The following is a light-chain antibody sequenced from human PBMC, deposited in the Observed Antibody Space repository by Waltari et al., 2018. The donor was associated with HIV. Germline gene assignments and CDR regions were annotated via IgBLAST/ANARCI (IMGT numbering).Light chain of an antibody. CDR2: ADR. Sequence: SYELTQPPSVSVAPGQTVRVTCSGDKLGEKLVCWYQKNPGQSPLLLIDADRKRPSGIPDRFAASNSGNTATLAISEAQAMDEAVYYCQTWDNNAGVFGGGTKLTVL. CDR1: KLGEKL. J-gene: IGLJ2*01. CDR3: QTWDNNAGV. V-gene: IGLV3-1*01.